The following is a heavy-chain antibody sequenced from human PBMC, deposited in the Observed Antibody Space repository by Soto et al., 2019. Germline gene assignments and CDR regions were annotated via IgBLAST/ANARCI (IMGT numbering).Heavy chain of an antibody. CDR1: GFSVSSKY. CDR2: SYTGGIT. CDR3: ARGYCSSTSCYNYYYYGMDV. D-gene: IGHD2-2*01. Sequence: GGSLRLSCAASGFSVSSKYLRCIRQAPWKGLDWFSVSYTGGITYYAESLKGRSTISRDNSKNTLYLQMNNLRAEDTAVYYCARGYCSSTSCYNYYYYGMDVWGQGTTVTVSS. J-gene: IGHJ6*02. V-gene: IGHV3-53*01.